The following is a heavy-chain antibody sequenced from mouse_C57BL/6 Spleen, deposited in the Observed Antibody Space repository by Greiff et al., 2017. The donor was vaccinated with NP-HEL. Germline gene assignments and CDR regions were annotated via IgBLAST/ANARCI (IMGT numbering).Heavy chain of an antibody. D-gene: IGHD1-1*01. CDR1: GYTFTDYN. J-gene: IGHJ3*01. CDR2: INPNNGGT. V-gene: IGHV1-18*01. Sequence: EVQLQQSGPELVKPGASVKIPCKASGYTFTDYNMDWVKQSHGKSLEWIGDINPNNGGTIYNQKFKGKATLTVDKSSSTAYMELRSLTSEDTAVYYCARDDYGRSSWFAYWGQGTLFTVSA. CDR3: ARDDYGRSSWFAY.